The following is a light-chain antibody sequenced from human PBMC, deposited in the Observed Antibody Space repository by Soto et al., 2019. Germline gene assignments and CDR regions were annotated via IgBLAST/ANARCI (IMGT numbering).Light chain of an antibody. CDR2: GAS. CDR3: QQRYSSPPEYT. J-gene: IGKJ2*01. Sequence: DIQMTQSPSSLSASIGDRVTITCRASQSIITYLNWYQQKSGNAPKLLIHGASNLESGVPSRFSGSGSGTDFTLTISGLQPEDFAIYYCQQRYSSPPEYTFGQGTKLEIK. CDR1: QSIITY. V-gene: IGKV1-39*01.